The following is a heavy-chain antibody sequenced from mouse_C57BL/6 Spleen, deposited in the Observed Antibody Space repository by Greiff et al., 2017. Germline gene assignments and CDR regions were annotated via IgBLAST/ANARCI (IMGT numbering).Heavy chain of an antibody. CDR1: GYTFTDYY. J-gene: IGHJ4*01. V-gene: IGHV1-26*01. CDR2: INPNNGGT. CDR3: ARSAYYGSSYNAMDY. D-gene: IGHD1-1*01. Sequence: EVQLQQSGPELVKPGASVKISCKASGYTFTDYYMNWVKQSHGKSLEWIGDINPNNGGTSYNQKFKGKATLTVDKSSSTASMELRSLTSEDSAVYYCARSAYYGSSYNAMDYWGQGTSVTVSS.